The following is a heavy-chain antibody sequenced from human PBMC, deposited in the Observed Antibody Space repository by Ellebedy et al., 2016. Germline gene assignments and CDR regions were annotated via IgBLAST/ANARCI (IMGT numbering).Heavy chain of an antibody. Sequence: SETLSLTXSVSGGSINSGDYYWSWIRQPPGQGLEWLGYIYYSGTTYYNTSLKSRITISVDTSKNQFSLRLSSVTAADTAVYFCARETDFWSDSSYFDYWGQGILDTISS. J-gene: IGHJ4*02. CDR2: IYYSGTT. V-gene: IGHV4-30-4*01. CDR3: ARETDFWSDSSYFDY. D-gene: IGHD3-3*01. CDR1: GGSINSGDYY.